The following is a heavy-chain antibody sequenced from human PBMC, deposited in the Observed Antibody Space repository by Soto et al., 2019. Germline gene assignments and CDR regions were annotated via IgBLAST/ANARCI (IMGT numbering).Heavy chain of an antibody. Sequence: GGSLILSCAASGFTFSSYWMSWVRQAPGKGLEWVANIKQDGSEKYYVDSVKGRFTISRDNAKNSLYLQMNSLRAEDTAVYYCARDWSGYYLGYWGQGTLVTVSS. V-gene: IGHV3-7*01. CDR2: IKQDGSEK. CDR1: GFTFSSYW. D-gene: IGHD3-3*01. CDR3: ARDWSGYYLGY. J-gene: IGHJ4*02.